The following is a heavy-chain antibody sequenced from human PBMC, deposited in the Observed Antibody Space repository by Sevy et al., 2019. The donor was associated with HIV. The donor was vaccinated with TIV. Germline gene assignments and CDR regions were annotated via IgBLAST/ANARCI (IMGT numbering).Heavy chain of an antibody. CDR2: IIPIFGTA. V-gene: IGHV1-69*13. CDR1: GGTFSSYA. Sequence: ASVKVSCKASGGTFSSYAISWVRQAPGQGLEWMGGIIPIFGTANYAQKFQGRVTITADESTGTAYMELSSLRSEDTAVYYCARDGESQDAFDIWGQGTMVTVSS. J-gene: IGHJ3*02. D-gene: IGHD3-10*01. CDR3: ARDGESQDAFDI.